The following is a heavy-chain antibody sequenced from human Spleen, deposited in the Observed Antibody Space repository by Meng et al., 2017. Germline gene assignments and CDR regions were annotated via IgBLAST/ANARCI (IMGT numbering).Heavy chain of an antibody. V-gene: IGHV3-21*04. Sequence: VQLVESGGGVVQPGRSLRPSCAASGFSFSRYALHWIRQAPGKGLEWVSSISGRSNNIYYAASVRGRFTISRDNAKNSLYLQMNTLRAEDTAIYYCATFVTYYFETWGQGTLVTVSS. D-gene: IGHD3-22*01. J-gene: IGHJ4*02. CDR2: ISGRSNNI. CDR3: ATFVTYYFET. CDR1: GFSFSRYA.